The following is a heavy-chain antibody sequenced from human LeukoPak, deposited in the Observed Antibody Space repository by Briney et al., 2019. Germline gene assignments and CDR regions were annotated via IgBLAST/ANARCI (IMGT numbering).Heavy chain of an antibody. J-gene: IGHJ1*01. CDR1: GFTFDDYA. CDR2: IIWNSGSI. CDR3: AKDILRALTPPYFQH. Sequence: GRSLRLSCAASGFTFDDYAMHWVRQAPGKGLEWVSGIIWNSGSIGYADSVKGRFTISRDNAKNSLYLQMNSLRAEDTALYYCAKDILRALTPPYFQHWGQGTLVTVSS. V-gene: IGHV3-9*01.